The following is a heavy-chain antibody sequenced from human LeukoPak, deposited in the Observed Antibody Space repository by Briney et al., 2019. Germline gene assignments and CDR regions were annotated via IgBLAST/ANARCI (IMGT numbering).Heavy chain of an antibody. D-gene: IGHD2-15*01. J-gene: IGHJ3*02. Sequence: PGGSLRLSCAASGFTFSSYEMHWVRQSPGKGLEWVSLVSADGAKSYYAESVRGRFTISRDNSKNSLYLQMNTLRSEDTAFYYCAKEIDTLGTNAFDIWGHGTLVTVSS. CDR1: GFTFSSYE. CDR3: AKEIDTLGTNAFDI. V-gene: IGHV3-43*02. CDR2: VSADGAKS.